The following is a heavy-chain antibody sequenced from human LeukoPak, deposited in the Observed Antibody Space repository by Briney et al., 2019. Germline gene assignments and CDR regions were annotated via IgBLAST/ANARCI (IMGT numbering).Heavy chain of an antibody. J-gene: IGHJ3*02. CDR1: GLAFSSSA. V-gene: IGHV3-48*01. CDR2: SSASSSDV. CDR3: ARGRDHAFDI. Sequence: GGSLRLSCAAPGLAFSSSAMNWVRQTPGKGLEWLSYSSASSSDVYYAGCVKGRFTISRDNANSSLYLQMNSQTAEDTAISFCARGRDHAFDIWGQGTRVTVSS.